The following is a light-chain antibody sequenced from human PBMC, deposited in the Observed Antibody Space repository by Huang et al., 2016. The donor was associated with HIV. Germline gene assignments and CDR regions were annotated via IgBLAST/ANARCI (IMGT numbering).Light chain of an antibody. CDR3: QQRSNWPLT. V-gene: IGKV3-11*01. J-gene: IGKJ4*01. Sequence: EIVLTQSPATLSLSPGERASLSCRASQSVSSYLTWYQQKPGQAPRLLIYDASNRATGIPPRFSGSGSGTDFTLTISSLEPEEFAVYYCQQRSNWPLTFGGGTKVEI. CDR2: DAS. CDR1: QSVSSY.